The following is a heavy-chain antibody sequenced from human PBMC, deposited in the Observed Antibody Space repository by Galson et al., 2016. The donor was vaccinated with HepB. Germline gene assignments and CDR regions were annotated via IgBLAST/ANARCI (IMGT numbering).Heavy chain of an antibody. CDR2: IHYTGST. CDR1: GASINSHNYY. V-gene: IGHV4-61*01. J-gene: IGHJ2*01. CDR3: ARDRDATTVNWYFDL. Sequence: SETLSLTCTVSGASINSHNYYWSWIRQPPGKRLEWIGYIHYTGSTKYNPSLKSRVTISVDTSKNQFSLKLSSVTAADTAVYYCARDRDATTVNWYFDLWGRGTLVSVSS. D-gene: IGHD4-17*01.